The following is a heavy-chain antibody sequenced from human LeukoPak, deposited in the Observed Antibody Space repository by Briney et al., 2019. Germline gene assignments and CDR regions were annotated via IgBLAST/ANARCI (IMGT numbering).Heavy chain of an antibody. CDR2: IYYSGST. J-gene: IGHJ5*02. CDR3: ARAVYGDYFDP. CDR1: GSSISSYY. Sequence: SETLSLTCTVSGSSISSYYWSWIRQPPGQGLEWIGYIYYSGSTNYNPSLKSRVTISVDTSKNQFSLKLSSVTAADTAVYYCARAVYGDYFDPWGQGTLVTVSS. V-gene: IGHV4-59*01. D-gene: IGHD4-17*01.